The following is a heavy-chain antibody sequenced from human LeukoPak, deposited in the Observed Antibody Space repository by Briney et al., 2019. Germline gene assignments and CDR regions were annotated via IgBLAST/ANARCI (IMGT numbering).Heavy chain of an antibody. D-gene: IGHD2-21*02. Sequence: ASVKVSCKASGYTFTGYYMHWVRQAPGQGPEWMGRINPNSGGTNYAQKFQGRVTMTRDTSISTAHMELSRLRSDDTAVYYCARGCGGDSSCSDAFDIWGQGTMVTVSS. CDR3: ARGCGGDSSCSDAFDI. CDR2: INPNSGGT. J-gene: IGHJ3*02. CDR1: GYTFTGYY. V-gene: IGHV1-2*06.